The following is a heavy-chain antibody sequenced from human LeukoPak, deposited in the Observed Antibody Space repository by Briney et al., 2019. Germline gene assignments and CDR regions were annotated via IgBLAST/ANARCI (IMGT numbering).Heavy chain of an antibody. Sequence: GGSLRLSCAASGFTFSSYAMHWVRQAPGKGLEWVAVISYDGSNKYYADSVKGRFTISRDNSKNTLSLQMNSLGAEDTAVYYCARDTHYYDSSGYYAYWGQGTLVTVSS. CDR2: ISYDGSNK. V-gene: IGHV3-30-3*01. CDR1: GFTFSSYA. D-gene: IGHD3-22*01. J-gene: IGHJ4*02. CDR3: ARDTHYYDSSGYYAY.